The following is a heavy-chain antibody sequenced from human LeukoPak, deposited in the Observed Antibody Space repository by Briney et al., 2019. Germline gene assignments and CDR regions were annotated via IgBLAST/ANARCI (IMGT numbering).Heavy chain of an antibody. J-gene: IGHJ4*02. CDR2: INHSGST. Sequence: PSETLSLTCAVFGGSFSGYSLNWIRQSPGKGLEWIGEINHSGSTNYNPSLKSRVTISADTSRNHFSLNLSSVTAADTAVYYCARGRSGSSSGWPKRYYFDYWGQGTLVTVSS. CDR1: GGSFSGYS. CDR3: ARGRSGSSSGWPKRYYFDY. D-gene: IGHD6-19*01. V-gene: IGHV4-34*01.